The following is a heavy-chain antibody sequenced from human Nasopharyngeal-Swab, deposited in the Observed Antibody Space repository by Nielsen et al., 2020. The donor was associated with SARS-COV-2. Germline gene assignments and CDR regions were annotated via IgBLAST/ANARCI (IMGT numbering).Heavy chain of an antibody. D-gene: IGHD6-19*01. CDR2: ISGSGGST. V-gene: IGHV3-23*01. Sequence: GESLKISCAASGFTFSSYAMSWVRQAPGKGLEWVSAISGSGGSTYYADSVKGRFTISRDNSKNTLYLQMNSLRAEDTAVYYCAKDCIAVALYYFDYWGQGTLVTVFS. CDR3: AKDCIAVALYYFDY. J-gene: IGHJ4*02. CDR1: GFTFSSYA.